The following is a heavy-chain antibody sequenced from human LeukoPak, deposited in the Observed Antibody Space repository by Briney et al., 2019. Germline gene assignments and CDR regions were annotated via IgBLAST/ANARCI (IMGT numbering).Heavy chain of an antibody. J-gene: IGHJ4*02. D-gene: IGHD2-2*01. Sequence: GASVKVSCKASGYTFTSYGISWVRQAPGQGLEWMGWISAYNGNTNYAQKLQGRVTMTTDTSTSTAYMELRSLRSDDTAVYYCACRHIVVVPAADPFDYWGQGTLVTVSS. CDR1: GYTFTSYG. CDR2: ISAYNGNT. CDR3: ACRHIVVVPAADPFDY. V-gene: IGHV1-18*01.